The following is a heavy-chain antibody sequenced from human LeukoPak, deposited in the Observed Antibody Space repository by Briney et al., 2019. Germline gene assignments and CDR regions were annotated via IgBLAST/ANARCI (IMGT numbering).Heavy chain of an antibody. CDR1: GYTFTSYG. V-gene: IGHV1-18*01. CDR3: ARGQEGIAAAGDTSYYFGY. D-gene: IGHD6-13*01. J-gene: IGHJ4*02. Sequence: ASEKVSCKASGYTFTSYGISWVRQAPGQGLEWMGWISAYNGNTNYAQKLQGRVTMTTDTSTSTAYMELRSLRSDDTAVYYCARGQEGIAAAGDTSYYFGYWGQGTLVTVSS. CDR2: ISAYNGNT.